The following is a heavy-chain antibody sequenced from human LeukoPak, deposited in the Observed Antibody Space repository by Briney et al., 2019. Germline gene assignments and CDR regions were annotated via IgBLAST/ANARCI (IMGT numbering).Heavy chain of an antibody. V-gene: IGHV3-11*05. D-gene: IGHD1-26*01. CDR3: ARAVIVGATRGHFDY. CDR1: GFTFSDYY. CDR2: ISSSSSYT. Sequence: GGSLRLSCAASGFTFSDYYMRWIRQAPGKGLEWVSYISSSSSYTNYADSVKGRFTISRDNAKNSLYLQMNSLRAEDTAVYYCARAVIVGATRGHFDYWGQGTLVTVSS. J-gene: IGHJ4*02.